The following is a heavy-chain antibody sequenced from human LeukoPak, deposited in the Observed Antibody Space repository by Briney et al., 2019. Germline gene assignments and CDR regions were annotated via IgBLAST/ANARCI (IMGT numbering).Heavy chain of an antibody. CDR3: TKDSQGSYDGFWYGTYGMDV. J-gene: IGHJ6*02. CDR2: ISDYP. Sequence: GGSLRLSCVASGFSFNTFALTWVRQAPGKGLEWVSTISDYPHYADSVRGRFTISRDNSRKTVFLQMDSLTPEDAATYYCTKDSQGSYDGFWYGTYGMDVWGQGTTVTVSS. CDR1: GFSFNTFA. D-gene: IGHD3-16*01. V-gene: IGHV3-23*05.